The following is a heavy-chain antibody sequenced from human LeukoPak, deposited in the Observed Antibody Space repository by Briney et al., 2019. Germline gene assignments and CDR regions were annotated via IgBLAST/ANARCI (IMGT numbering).Heavy chain of an antibody. CDR3: ASTGGIFGGYFDY. CDR2: IYYSGAT. Sequence: PSETLSLTCTVSGDSIISTNYYWGWIRQPPGKGLEWIGHIYYSGATYYNASLKSRVTISVDTSKNQFSLRLSSVTAADTAVYYCASTGGIFGGYFDYWGQGTLVTVSS. D-gene: IGHD3-16*01. J-gene: IGHJ4*02. V-gene: IGHV4-39*01. CDR1: GDSIISTNYY.